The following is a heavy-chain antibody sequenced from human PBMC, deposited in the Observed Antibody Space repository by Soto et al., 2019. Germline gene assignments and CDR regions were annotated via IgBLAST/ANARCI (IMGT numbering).Heavy chain of an antibody. CDR1: GFSLSTSGVG. V-gene: IGHV2-5*02. CDR3: AHSRITMVRGVIISRAFDI. CDR2: IYWDDDK. D-gene: IGHD3-10*01. J-gene: IGHJ3*02. Sequence: SGPTLVKPTQTLTLTCTFSGFSLSTSGVGVGWIRQPPGKALEWLALIYWDDDKRYSPSLKSRLTITKDTSKNQVVLTMTNMDPVDTATYYCAHSRITMVRGVIISRAFDIWGQGTMVTVSS.